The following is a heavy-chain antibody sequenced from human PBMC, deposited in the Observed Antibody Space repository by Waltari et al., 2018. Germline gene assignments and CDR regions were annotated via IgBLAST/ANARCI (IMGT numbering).Heavy chain of an antibody. CDR2: INHSGST. J-gene: IGHJ4*02. CDR3: ARLANFWSGYYRY. CDR1: GGSFSGYY. D-gene: IGHD3-3*01. V-gene: IGHV4-34*01. Sequence: QVQLQQWGAGLLKPSETLSLTCAVYGGSFSGYYWSWIRQPPGKGLEWIGEINHSGSTNYNPSLKSRGTISVDTSKNQFSRKLSSVTAADTAVYYCARLANFWSGYYRYWGQGTLVTVSS.